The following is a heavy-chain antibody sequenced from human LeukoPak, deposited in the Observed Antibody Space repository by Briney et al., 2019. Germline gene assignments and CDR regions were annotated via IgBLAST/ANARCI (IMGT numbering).Heavy chain of an antibody. Sequence: PSETLSLTCAVHGASFSGYYWTWIRQPPGKRLEWIGEINHSGSPKYNPSLESRVTISMDTSKNQFFLKVTSVTAADTAMYYCVRHSPGSRGVDSWGQGTLVTVSS. CDR3: VRHSPGSRGVDS. D-gene: IGHD2-21*01. V-gene: IGHV4-34*01. J-gene: IGHJ4*02. CDR2: INHSGSP. CDR1: GASFSGYY.